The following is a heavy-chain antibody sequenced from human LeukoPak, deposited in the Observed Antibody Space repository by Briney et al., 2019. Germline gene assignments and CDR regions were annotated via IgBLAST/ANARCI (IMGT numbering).Heavy chain of an antibody. V-gene: IGHV3-48*03. CDR2: IKNGGSTI. Sequence: GGSLRLSCAGSGFTLSSSQTHWVRQAPGKGLEWVSYIKNGGSTIFYADSVKGRFTISRDDAKKSLYLQMDTLRAEDTAIYYCARETRGGFDYWGQGTLVTVSS. CDR1: GFTLSSSQ. D-gene: IGHD4-23*01. CDR3: ARETRGGFDY. J-gene: IGHJ4*02.